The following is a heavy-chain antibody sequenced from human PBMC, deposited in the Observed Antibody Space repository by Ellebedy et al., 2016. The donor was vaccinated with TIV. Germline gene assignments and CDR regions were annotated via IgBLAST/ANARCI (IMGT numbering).Heavy chain of an antibody. V-gene: IGHV3-23*01. CDR1: GFTFSSFA. CDR2: ISSDGSNT. CDR3: AKGSSSGFTYDREGFEY. J-gene: IGHJ4*02. Sequence: GESLKISCAASGFTFSSFAMHWVRQAPGKGLEWLSVISSDGSNTYHADSVKGRFTITRDNSKNTLYLQMNRLRTEDTAVYFCAKGSSSGFTYDREGFEYWGQGALVTVSS. D-gene: IGHD3-22*01.